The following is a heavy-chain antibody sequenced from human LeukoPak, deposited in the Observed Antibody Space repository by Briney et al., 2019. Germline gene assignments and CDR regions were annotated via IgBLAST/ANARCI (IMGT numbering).Heavy chain of an antibody. Sequence: NPSETLSLTCTVSGGSINSYYWSWIRQPPGKGLEWIGYIYYSGTTNYNPSLKSRVTISVDTSKNQFSLKLSSVTAADTAVYYCARLSGNYPNFDYWGRGTLVTVSS. D-gene: IGHD3-3*01. CDR2: IYYSGTT. J-gene: IGHJ4*02. V-gene: IGHV4-59*12. CDR1: GGSINSYY. CDR3: ARLSGNYPNFDY.